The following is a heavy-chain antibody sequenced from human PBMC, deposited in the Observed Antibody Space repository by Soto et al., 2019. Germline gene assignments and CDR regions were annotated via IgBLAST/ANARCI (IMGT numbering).Heavy chain of an antibody. CDR2: IIPIFGTA. Sequence: SVKVSSNASGGPFISYAIVWVRQAPGQGLEWMGGIIPIFGTANYAQKFQGRVTITADESTSTAYMELSSLRSEDTAVYYCARGSSTANSYDSSGSLGYCGQRTLVTVSS. D-gene: IGHD3-22*01. CDR3: ARGSSTANSYDSSGSLGY. V-gene: IGHV1-69*01. CDR1: GGPFISYA. J-gene: IGHJ4*02.